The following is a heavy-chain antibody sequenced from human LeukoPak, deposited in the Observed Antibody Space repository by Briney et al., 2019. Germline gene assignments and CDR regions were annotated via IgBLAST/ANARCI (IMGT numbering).Heavy chain of an antibody. J-gene: IGHJ3*02. Sequence: SETLSLTCTVSGGSISSYYWSWIRQPAGKGLEWIGRIYTSGSTNYNPSLKSRVTMSVDTSKNQFSLKLSSVTAADTAVYYCARDLLFGVPLGYCSSTSCYGHAFDIWGQGTMVTVSS. CDR3: ARDLLFGVPLGYCSSTSCYGHAFDI. V-gene: IGHV4-4*07. D-gene: IGHD2-2*01. CDR1: GGSISSYY. CDR2: IYTSGST.